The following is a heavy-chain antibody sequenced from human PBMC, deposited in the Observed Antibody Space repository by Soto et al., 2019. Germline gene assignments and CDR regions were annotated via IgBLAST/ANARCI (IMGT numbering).Heavy chain of an antibody. CDR3: ATLGIAAAGIDY. CDR2: IYYSGST. D-gene: IGHD6-13*01. Sequence: QVQLQESGPGLVKPSQTLSLTCTVSGGSISSGGYYWSWIRQHPGKGLEWIGYIYYSGSTYYNPSLKSRVTISADTSKNQFSLKLSSVTAADTAVYYCATLGIAAAGIDYWGQGTLVTVSS. J-gene: IGHJ4*02. V-gene: IGHV4-31*03. CDR1: GGSISSGGYY.